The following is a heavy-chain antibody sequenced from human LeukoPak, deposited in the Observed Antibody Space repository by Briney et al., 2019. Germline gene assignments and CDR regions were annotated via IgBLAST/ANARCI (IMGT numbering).Heavy chain of an antibody. Sequence: SETLSLTCAAYGGSFSGYYWSWIRQPPGKGLEWLGEINHSGSTNYNPSLKSRVTISVDTSKSQFSLKLSSVTAADTAVYYCARGRWGGAARQRAPKKKNWFDPWGQGTLVTVSS. CDR2: INHSGST. V-gene: IGHV4-34*01. J-gene: IGHJ5*02. CDR1: GGSFSGYY. D-gene: IGHD6-6*01. CDR3: ARGRWGGAARQRAPKKKNWFDP.